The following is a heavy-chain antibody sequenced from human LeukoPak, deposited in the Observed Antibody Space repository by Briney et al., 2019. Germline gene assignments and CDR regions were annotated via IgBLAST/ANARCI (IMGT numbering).Heavy chain of an antibody. J-gene: IGHJ3*02. CDR2: ISGSGGST. CDR3: AKDGCSGGSCHNDAFDI. CDR1: GFTFSSYA. Sequence: GGSLRLSCAASGFTFSSYAMSWVRQAPGKGLEWVSAISGSGGSTYYADSVKGRFTISRDNSKNTLYLQMNSLRAEDPAVYYCAKDGCSGGSCHNDAFDIWGQGTMVTVSS. D-gene: IGHD2-15*01. V-gene: IGHV3-23*01.